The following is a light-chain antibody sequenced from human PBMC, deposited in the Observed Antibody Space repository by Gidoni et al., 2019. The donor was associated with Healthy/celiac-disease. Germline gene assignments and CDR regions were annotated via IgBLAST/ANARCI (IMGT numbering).Light chain of an antibody. CDR1: SSNIGAGYD. CDR3: QSYDSSLSGFVV. V-gene: IGLV1-40*01. CDR2: GDT. J-gene: IGLJ2*01. Sequence: QSVLTQPPSVSAAPGPTVTLSCTGSSSNIGAGYDVHWYQQLPGTAPKLLIYGDTNRPSWVPDRFSGSKSGTSSSLAITGLQAEDEADYYCQSYDSSLSGFVVFGGGTKLTVL.